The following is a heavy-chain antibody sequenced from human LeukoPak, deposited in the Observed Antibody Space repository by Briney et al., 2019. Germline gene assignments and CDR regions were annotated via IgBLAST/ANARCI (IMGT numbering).Heavy chain of an antibody. CDR2: ISSSSSYI. D-gene: IGHD1-26*01. Sequence: GGSLRLSCAASGFTFSSYSMNWVRQAPGKGLEWVSSISSSSSYIYYADSVKGRFTISRDNAKNSLYLQMNSLRAEDTAVYYWARVVGATQYYFDYWGQGTLVTVSS. J-gene: IGHJ4*02. CDR3: ARVVGATQYYFDY. CDR1: GFTFSSYS. V-gene: IGHV3-21*01.